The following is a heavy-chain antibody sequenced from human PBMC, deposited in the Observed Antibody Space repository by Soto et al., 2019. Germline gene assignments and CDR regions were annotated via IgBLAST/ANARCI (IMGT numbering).Heavy chain of an antibody. Sequence: QVQLQESGPGLVKPSQTLSLTCTVSGGSISSGGYYWSWIRQPPGKGLEWIGYVYYSGSTYYNPSLKSRVTISVDTSKNQFSLKPSSVTAADTAVYYCARASNIASRHTMCFAYWGQGTLVTVSS. J-gene: IGHJ4*02. CDR1: GGSISSGGYY. D-gene: IGHD6-6*01. CDR2: VYYSGST. V-gene: IGHV4-31*03. CDR3: ARASNIASRHTMCFAY.